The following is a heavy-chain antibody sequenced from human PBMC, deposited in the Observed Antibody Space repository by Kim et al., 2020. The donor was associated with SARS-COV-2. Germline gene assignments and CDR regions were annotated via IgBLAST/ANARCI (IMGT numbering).Heavy chain of an antibody. CDR3: ARAGGDYDLLTPNWYFDL. CDR1: GFTFSSYG. J-gene: IGHJ2*01. D-gene: IGHD3-9*01. Sequence: GGSLRLSCAASGFTFSSYGMHWVRQAPGKGLEWVALIWFDGSNKYYADSVKGRFTISRDNSKNTLYLQMNSLRAEDTAVFHCARAGGDYDLLTPNWYFDL. V-gene: IGHV3-33*01. CDR2: IWFDGSNK.